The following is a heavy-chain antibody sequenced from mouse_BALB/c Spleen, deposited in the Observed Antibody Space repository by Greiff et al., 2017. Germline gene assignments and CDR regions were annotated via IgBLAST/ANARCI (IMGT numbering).Heavy chain of an antibody. CDR2: IRLKSNNYAT. J-gene: IGHJ2*01. V-gene: IGHV6-6*02. CDR1: GFTFSNYW. Sequence: EVKVVESGGGLVQPGGSLKLSCVASGFTFSNYWMNWVRQSPEKGLEWVAEIRLKSNNYATHYAESVKGRFTISRDDSKSSVYLQMNNLRAEDTGIYDWTRRRDYWGQGTTLTVAS. CDR3: TRRRDY.